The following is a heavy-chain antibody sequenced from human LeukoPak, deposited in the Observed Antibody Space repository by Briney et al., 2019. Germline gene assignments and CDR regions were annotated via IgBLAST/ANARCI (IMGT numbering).Heavy chain of an antibody. CDR3: ARLKLGSGWYPRLTGKYYFDY. J-gene: IGHJ4*02. CDR1: GYSFTSYW. CDR2: IYPGDSDT. V-gene: IGHV5-51*01. Sequence: GESLKISCKGSGYSFTSYWIGWVRQMPGKGLEWMGIIYPGDSDTRYSPSFQGQVTISADKSISTAYLQWSSLKASDTAMYYCARLKLGSGWYPRLTGKYYFDYWGQGTLVTVSS. D-gene: IGHD6-19*01.